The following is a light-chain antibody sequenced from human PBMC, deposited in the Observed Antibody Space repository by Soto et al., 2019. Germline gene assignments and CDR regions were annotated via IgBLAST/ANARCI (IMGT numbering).Light chain of an antibody. CDR1: NIGTKS. V-gene: IGLV3-21*04. CDR3: QVWDRSSDHVV. CDR2: FDS. Sequence: SSELTQPPSVSVAPGKTAGMTCGGNNIGTKSVHWYQQKPGQAPVLVIYFDSDRPSGIPERFSGSNSGNTATLTISRVEAGDEADYYCQVWDRSSDHVVFGGGTKLTVL. J-gene: IGLJ2*01.